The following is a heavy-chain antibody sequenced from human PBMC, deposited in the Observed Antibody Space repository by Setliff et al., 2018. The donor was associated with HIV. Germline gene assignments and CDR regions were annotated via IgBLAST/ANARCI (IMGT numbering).Heavy chain of an antibody. CDR3: ARLNLEQWVQRIDS. CDR2: MSYSGST. J-gene: IGHJ5*01. CDR1: GGSLGNSNYY. D-gene: IGHD6-19*01. Sequence: PSETLSLTCTVSGGSLGNSNYYWGWIRQPPGKGLEWLGSMSYSGSTYYNPSLKSRVTISVDTSKKQFSLKLSSVTAADTAVYYCARLNLEQWVQRIDSWGQGTLVTVS. V-gene: IGHV4-39*01.